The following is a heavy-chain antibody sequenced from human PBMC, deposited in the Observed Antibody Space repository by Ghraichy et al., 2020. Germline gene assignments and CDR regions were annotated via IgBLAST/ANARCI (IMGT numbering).Heavy chain of an antibody. D-gene: IGHD3-3*01. CDR3: ARGQRVRFFEGGPPLDV. CDR1: GGSFSGYY. Sequence: SETLSLTCAVYGGSFSGYYWSWIRQPPGKGLEWIGEINHSGSTNYNPSLKSRVTISVDTSKNQFSLKLSSVTAADTAVYYCARGQRVRFFEGGPPLDVWGQGTTVTVSS. CDR2: INHSGST. V-gene: IGHV4-34*01. J-gene: IGHJ6*02.